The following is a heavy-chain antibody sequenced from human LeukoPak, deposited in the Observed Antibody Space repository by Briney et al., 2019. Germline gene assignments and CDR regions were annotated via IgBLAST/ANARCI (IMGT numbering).Heavy chain of an antibody. Sequence: SETLSLTCTVSGASINSYYWTWIRQPPGQGLEWIGYIYNGGSTNYNPSLRSRVTISVDTSMKQFSLKLTSVTAADTAVYYCARLQWWGFYGMDVWGQGTTVTVSS. D-gene: IGHD2-15*01. J-gene: IGHJ6*02. CDR3: ARLQWWGFYGMDV. CDR1: GASINSYY. CDR2: IYNGGST. V-gene: IGHV4-59*08.